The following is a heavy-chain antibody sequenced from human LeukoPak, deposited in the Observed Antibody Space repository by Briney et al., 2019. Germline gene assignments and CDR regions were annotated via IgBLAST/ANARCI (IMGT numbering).Heavy chain of an antibody. D-gene: IGHD3-3*01. J-gene: IGHJ6*03. V-gene: IGHV4-59*12. CDR3: ARDRSFGAPYYYYYMDV. Sequence: SETLSLTCTVSGGSISSYYWSWIRQPPGKGLEWIGYIYYSGSTNYNPSLKSRVTISVDTSKNQFSLKLSSVTAADTAVYYCARDRSFGAPYYYYYMDVWGKGTTVTVSS. CDR1: GGSISSYY. CDR2: IYYSGST.